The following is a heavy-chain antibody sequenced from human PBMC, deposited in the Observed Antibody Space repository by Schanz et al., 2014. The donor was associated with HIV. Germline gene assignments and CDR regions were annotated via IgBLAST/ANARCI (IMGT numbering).Heavy chain of an antibody. D-gene: IGHD3-9*01. CDR2: ISPNNGAT. J-gene: IGHJ4*02. CDR3: ARGDILTGLYPYYFDS. Sequence: VQLVESGAGVKKPGASVRVSCKASGYTFTTYYIHWVRQAPGQGLEWMGWISPNNGATNYAQKFQGRVTLTRDTSISTASMELSGLTSDDTAVYYCARGDILTGLYPYYFDSWGQGTLVTVSS. V-gene: IGHV1-2*02. CDR1: GYTFTTYY.